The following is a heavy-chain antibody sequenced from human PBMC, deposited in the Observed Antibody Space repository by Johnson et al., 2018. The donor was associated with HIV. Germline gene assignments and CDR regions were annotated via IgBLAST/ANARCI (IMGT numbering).Heavy chain of an antibody. V-gene: IGHV3-7*05. Sequence: VQLVESGGGLVQPGGSLRLSCAASGFTFSTYWMSWVRQVPGKGLEWVANIKQDGSEKYYVDSVKGRFTISRDNAKNSLFLQMNSLRAEDTAVFYLARQTLRAFDIWGQGTMVTVSS. CDR3: ARQTLRAFDI. CDR1: GFTFSTYW. J-gene: IGHJ3*02. CDR2: IKQDGSEK.